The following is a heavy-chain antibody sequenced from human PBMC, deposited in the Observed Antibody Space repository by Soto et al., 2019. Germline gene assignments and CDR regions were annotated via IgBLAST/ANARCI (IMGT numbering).Heavy chain of an antibody. D-gene: IGHD2-2*01. J-gene: IGHJ5*02. CDR1: GGSISSGGYY. CDR3: ARVPAAMESNWFDP. Sequence: QVQLQESGPGLVKPSQTLSLTCTVSGGSISSGGYYWSWIRQHPGKGLEWIGYIYYSGSTYYNPSLKSRVTIAVDTSKNQFSLKLSSVTAADTAVYYCARVPAAMESNWFDPWGQGTLVTVSS. CDR2: IYYSGST. V-gene: IGHV4-31*03.